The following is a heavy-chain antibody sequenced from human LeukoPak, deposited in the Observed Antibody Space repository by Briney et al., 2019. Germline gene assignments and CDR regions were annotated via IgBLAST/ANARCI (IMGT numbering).Heavy chain of an antibody. D-gene: IGHD6-6*01. CDR3: ARVLFLGSSSSPGY. Sequence: GASVKVSCKASGYTFTSYDINWVRQAPGQGLEWMGWMNPNSGNTGYAQKFQGRVTMTRNTSISTAYMELSSLRSEDTAVYYCARVLFLGSSSSPGYWGQGTLVTVSS. J-gene: IGHJ4*02. V-gene: IGHV1-8*01. CDR1: GYTFTSYD. CDR2: MNPNSGNT.